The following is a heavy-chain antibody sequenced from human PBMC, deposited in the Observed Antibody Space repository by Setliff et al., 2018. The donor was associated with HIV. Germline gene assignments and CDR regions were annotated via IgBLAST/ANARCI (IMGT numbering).Heavy chain of an antibody. D-gene: IGHD2-15*01. CDR2: IYQTGTT. V-gene: IGHV4-38-2*01. CDR3: ARGSGRFCSGGRCSAFDY. Sequence: SETLSLTCAVSGFSINSGYYWGWIRQPPGKGLEWIGSIYQTGTTYYNPSLKSRVTISVDTSQSQFSLRLSSVTAADTAVYYCARGSGRFCSGGRCSAFDYWGQGTLVTVSS. CDR1: GFSINSGYY. J-gene: IGHJ4*02.